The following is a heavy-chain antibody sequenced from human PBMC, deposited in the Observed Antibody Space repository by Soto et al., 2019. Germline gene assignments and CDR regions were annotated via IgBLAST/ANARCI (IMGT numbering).Heavy chain of an antibody. V-gene: IGHV4-39*01. Sequence: SETLSLTCTVSGGSVSSSSYYWGWVRQPPGKGLEWIGSVYYSGSTYYNPSLESRVTISVDKSKNQFSLKLMSLSAADTVVYFCGRLEGLATISYYFDYWGQGALVTVSS. D-gene: IGHD3-9*01. CDR1: GGSVSSSSYY. J-gene: IGHJ4*02. CDR3: GRLEGLATISYYFDY. CDR2: VYYSGST.